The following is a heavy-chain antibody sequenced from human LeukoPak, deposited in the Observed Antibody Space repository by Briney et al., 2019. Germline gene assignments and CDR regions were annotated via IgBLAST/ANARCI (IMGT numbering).Heavy chain of an antibody. CDR2: IKYDGSEK. D-gene: IGHD2/OR15-2a*01. CDR3: ARDLVIEPTGDWFDP. V-gene: IGHV3-7*01. J-gene: IGHJ5*02. Sequence: GGSLRLSCAASGFTFSTYWMAWVRQAPGKGLEWVANIKYDGSEKYYVDSVKGRFTISRDNAKNSLYLQMNSLRDEDTAGYYCARDLVIEPTGDWFDPWGREPWSSSPQ. CDR1: GFTFSTYW.